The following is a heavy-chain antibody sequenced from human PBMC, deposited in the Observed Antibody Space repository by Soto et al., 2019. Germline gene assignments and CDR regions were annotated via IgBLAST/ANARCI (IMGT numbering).Heavy chain of an antibody. CDR3: ARVGFGIRGYHGGGMDV. Sequence: SETLSLACAVCGGSFSEYYWSWIRQPPGKGLEWLGEINHSGRTNYKQSLKSRVNIPVDTSKSQFSLKLRSATAADTAVYECARVGFGIRGYHGGGMDVWGQGTPVP. D-gene: IGHD5-12*01. CDR1: GGSFSEYY. CDR2: INHSGRT. V-gene: IGHV4-34*01. J-gene: IGHJ6*02.